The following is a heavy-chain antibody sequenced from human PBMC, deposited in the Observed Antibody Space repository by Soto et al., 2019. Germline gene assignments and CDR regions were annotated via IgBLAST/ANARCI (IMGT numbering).Heavy chain of an antibody. D-gene: IGHD6-6*01. V-gene: IGHV1-18*01. CDR2: ISAHNGNT. Sequence: QVHLVQSGAEVKKPGASVKVSCKGSGYTFTSYGITWVRQAPGQGLEWMGWISAHNGNTDYAQKLQGRVTVTRDTSTSTAYLEVRSRRSDDTAVYYCARRRDGDYWGQGALVTVSS. CDR1: GYTFTSYG. CDR3: ARRRDGDY. J-gene: IGHJ4*02.